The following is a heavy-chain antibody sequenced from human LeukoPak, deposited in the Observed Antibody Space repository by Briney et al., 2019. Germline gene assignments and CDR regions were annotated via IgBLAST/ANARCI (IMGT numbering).Heavy chain of an antibody. CDR1: GFTFSDYS. CDR2: VTSNGGST. V-gene: IGHV3-64*01. CDR3: AREASSRCFDY. Sequence: QAGGSLRLSCAASGFTFSDYSMHWVRQAPGKGLEYVSGVTSNGGSTNYANSVKGRFTIYGDNSKNTLYLQMGSLRPEDMAVYYCAREASSRCFDYWGQGTLVTVSS. J-gene: IGHJ4*02.